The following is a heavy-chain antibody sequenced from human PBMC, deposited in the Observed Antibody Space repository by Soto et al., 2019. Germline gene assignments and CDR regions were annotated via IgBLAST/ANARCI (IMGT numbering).Heavy chain of an antibody. V-gene: IGHV4-61*01. CDR2: IYYTGTT. CDR3: AREQRSGYCSSTSCPNWLDP. D-gene: IGHD2-2*01. J-gene: IGHJ5*02. CDR1: GGSVSSGSYY. Sequence: SETLSLTCTVSGGSVSSGSYYWSWIRQPPGKGLEWIGYIYYTGTTNYNPSLKSRVTISVDTSKNQFSLKLSSVTATDTAIYYCAREQRSGYCSSTSCPNWLDPWGQGTLVTVSS.